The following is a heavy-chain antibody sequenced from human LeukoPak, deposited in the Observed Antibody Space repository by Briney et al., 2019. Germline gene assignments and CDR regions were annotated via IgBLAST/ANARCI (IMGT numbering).Heavy chain of an antibody. V-gene: IGHV4-34*01. CDR1: GGSFSGYY. J-gene: IGHJ4*02. D-gene: IGHD5-12*01. CDR2: INHSGST. Sequence: PSETLSLTCAVYGGSFSGYYWSWIRQPPGKGLEWIGEINHSGSTNYNPSLKSRVTISVDTSKNQFSLKLSSVTAADTAVYYCARGLFLDIVATITNFDYWGQGTLVTVSS. CDR3: ARGLFLDIVATITNFDY.